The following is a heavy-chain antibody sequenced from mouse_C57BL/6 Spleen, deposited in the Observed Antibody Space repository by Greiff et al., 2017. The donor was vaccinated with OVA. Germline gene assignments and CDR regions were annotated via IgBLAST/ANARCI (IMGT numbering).Heavy chain of an antibody. D-gene: IGHD2-1*01. Sequence: QVQLQQPGAELVMPGASVKLSCKASGYTFTSYWMHWVKQRPGQGLEWIGEIDPSDSYTNYNQKFKGKSTLTVDKSSSTAYMQLSSLTSEDSAVYDCARGGGNYYAMDYWGQGTSVTVSS. CDR2: IDPSDSYT. V-gene: IGHV1-69*01. CDR1: GYTFTSYW. J-gene: IGHJ4*01. CDR3: ARGGGNYYAMDY.